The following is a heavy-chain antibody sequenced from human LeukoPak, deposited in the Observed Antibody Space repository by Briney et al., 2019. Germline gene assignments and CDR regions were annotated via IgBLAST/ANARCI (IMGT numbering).Heavy chain of an antibody. CDR1: GGSFSGYY. CDR3: ARGRNTMVRGAHGWLDY. Sequence: SETLSLTCAVYGGSFSGYYWSWTRQPPGKGLEWIGDINCSGSNNLNPSRKGRVTIQEDTSKYHFSLKLSSVTAADTAVYYCARGRNTMVRGAHGWLDYWGQGTLVTVSS. V-gene: IGHV4-34*01. D-gene: IGHD3-10*01. CDR2: INCSGSN. J-gene: IGHJ4*02.